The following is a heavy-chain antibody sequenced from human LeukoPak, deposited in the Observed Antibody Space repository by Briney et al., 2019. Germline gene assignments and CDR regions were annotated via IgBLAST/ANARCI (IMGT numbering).Heavy chain of an antibody. CDR2: IIPVFGTA. J-gene: IGHJ5*02. D-gene: IGHD3-10*01. V-gene: IGHV1-69*05. CDR3: ARGYYYGSESYWHTKWFDP. Sequence: GASVMVSCKASGGTFNSHVISWVRQAPGQGVEWMGGIIPVFGTANYAKKFQGRVTITTDKSTPTAYMEMSSLRSEATAVYYCARGYYYGSESYWHTKWFDPWGQGTLVTVSS. CDR1: GGTFNSHV.